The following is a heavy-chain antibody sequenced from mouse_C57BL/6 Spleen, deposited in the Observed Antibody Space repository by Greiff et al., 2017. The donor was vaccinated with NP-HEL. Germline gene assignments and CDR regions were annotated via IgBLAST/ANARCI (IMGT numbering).Heavy chain of an antibody. J-gene: IGHJ4*01. CDR2: INPYNGGT. V-gene: IGHV1-19*01. D-gene: IGHD2-2*01. Sequence: EVQLQQSGPVLVKPGASVKMSCKASGYTFTDYYMNWVKQSHGKSLEWIGVINPYNGGTSYNQKFKGKATLTVDKSSSTAYMELNSLTSEDSAVYYCARGGYGYDGAMDYWGQGTSVTVSS. CDR1: GYTFTDYY. CDR3: ARGGYGYDGAMDY.